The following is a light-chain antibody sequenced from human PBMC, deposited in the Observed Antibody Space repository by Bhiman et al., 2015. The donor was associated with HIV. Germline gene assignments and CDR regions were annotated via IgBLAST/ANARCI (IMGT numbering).Light chain of an antibody. Sequence: SYEMTQPPSVSVSPGQTVSITCSGDQLGDKYAFWYQQKPGQSPVVVIYQDNKRPSGIPERFSGSKSGTSASLAISGLRSEDEAAYYCAAWDDNLRSHVFGGGTELTVL. CDR2: QDN. CDR1: QLGDKY. V-gene: IGLV3-1*01. J-gene: IGLJ3*02. CDR3: AAWDDNLRSHV.